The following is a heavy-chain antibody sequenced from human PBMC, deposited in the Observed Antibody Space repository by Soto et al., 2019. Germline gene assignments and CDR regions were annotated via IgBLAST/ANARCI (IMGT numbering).Heavy chain of an antibody. J-gene: IGHJ4*02. Sequence: SETLSLTCAVSADSITSSHWWTWVRQPPGKALEWIGEIYHSGSTNYRPSLRSRVTISVDRSKNQFSLKLSSVTAADTAVYYCARHPPIAVAAIDYWGQGTLVTV. CDR1: ADSITSSHW. D-gene: IGHD6-19*01. V-gene: IGHV4-4*02. CDR2: IYHSGST. CDR3: ARHPPIAVAAIDY.